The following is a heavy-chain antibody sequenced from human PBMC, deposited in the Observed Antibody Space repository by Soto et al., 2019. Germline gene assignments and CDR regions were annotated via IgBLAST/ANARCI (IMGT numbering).Heavy chain of an antibody. Sequence: GGSLRLSCAASGFTFSSYAMHWVRQAPGKGLEWVAVISYDGSNKYYADSVKGRFTTSRDNSKNTLYLQMNSLRAEDTVVYYCAKDHGVYNWFDPWGQGTLVTVSS. CDR1: GFTFSSYA. J-gene: IGHJ5*02. CDR2: ISYDGSNK. V-gene: IGHV3-30-3*01. D-gene: IGHD6-13*01. CDR3: AKDHGVYNWFDP.